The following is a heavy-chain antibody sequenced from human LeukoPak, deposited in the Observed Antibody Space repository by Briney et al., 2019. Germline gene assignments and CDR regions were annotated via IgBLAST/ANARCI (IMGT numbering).Heavy chain of an antibody. D-gene: IGHD5-18*01. CDR3: ARDSYGYGQVNYYYYGMDV. J-gene: IGHJ6*02. CDR2: IIPILGIA. Sequence: GASVKVSCKASGGTFSSYAISWVRQAPGQGLEWMGRIIPILGIANYAQKFQGRVTITADKSTSTAYMELSSLRSEDTAVYYCARDSYGYGQVNYYYYGMDVWGQGTTVTVSS. CDR1: GGTFSSYA. V-gene: IGHV1-69*04.